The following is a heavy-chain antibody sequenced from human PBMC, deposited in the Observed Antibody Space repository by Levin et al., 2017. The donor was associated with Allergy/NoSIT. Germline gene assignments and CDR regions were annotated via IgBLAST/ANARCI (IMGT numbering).Heavy chain of an antibody. Sequence: GESLKISCAASGFTFSTYAMHWVRQAPGKGLQWVALISSDGNSKHYADSVRGRFTVSRDNSENTVYLQVSSLRAEDTAMYYCVRDNFNDPTLFDYWGQGTLVTVSS. CDR2: ISSDGNSK. D-gene: IGHD1-20*01. J-gene: IGHJ4*02. V-gene: IGHV3-30-3*01. CDR1: GFTFSTYA. CDR3: VRDNFNDPTLFDY.